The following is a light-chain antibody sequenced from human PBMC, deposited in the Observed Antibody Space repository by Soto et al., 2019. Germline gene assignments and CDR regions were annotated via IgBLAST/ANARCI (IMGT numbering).Light chain of an antibody. Sequence: TQSPSTLSASVGDRVTITCRASQSVTSNYLAWYQKKPGLATRLIIYDAYYRDNDIPDRFSGIVSGTDFTLTISRLDPEDLAVYEGQQYGRSPITFGQGTRLEIK. CDR3: QQYGRSPIT. J-gene: IGKJ5*01. CDR2: DAY. V-gene: IGKV3D-20*01. CDR1: QSVTSNY.